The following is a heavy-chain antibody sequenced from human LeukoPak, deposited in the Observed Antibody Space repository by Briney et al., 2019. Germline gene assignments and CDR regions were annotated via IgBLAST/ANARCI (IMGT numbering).Heavy chain of an antibody. D-gene: IGHD3-3*01. CDR2: VYYTGST. CDR1: GXSISNYY. J-gene: IGHJ4*02. V-gene: IGHV4-59*01. Sequence: PSETLSLTCTVSGXSISNYYWSWIRQAPGRGLEWIAYVYYTGSTKYNPSPKSRATISVDTSNNQLSLKLRSVTAADTAIYYCARDQGYDFWSGYSAYDHWGQGTLVTVSS. CDR3: ARDQGYDFWSGYSAYDH.